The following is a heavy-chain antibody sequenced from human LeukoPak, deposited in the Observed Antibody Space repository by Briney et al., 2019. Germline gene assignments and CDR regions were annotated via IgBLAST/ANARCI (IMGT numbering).Heavy chain of an antibody. J-gene: IGHJ3*02. CDR1: GFTFRSDY. Sequence: GGSLRLSCAASGFTFRSDYMSWVRQAPGEGLEWVSSIYMGGRTYYSDSVEGRFTISRDNSKNTLYLQMNSLRVEDTAVYYCAKYNGLYYGPNAFDIWGQGTLVTVSS. D-gene: IGHD3-10*01. CDR3: AKYNGLYYGPNAFDI. CDR2: IYMGGRT. V-gene: IGHV3-66*01.